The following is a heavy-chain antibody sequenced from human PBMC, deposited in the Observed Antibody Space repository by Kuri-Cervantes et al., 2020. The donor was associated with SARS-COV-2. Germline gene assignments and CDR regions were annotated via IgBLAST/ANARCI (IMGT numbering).Heavy chain of an antibody. V-gene: IGHV3-7*01. Sequence: GGSLRLSCAASGFTFSSYWMSWVRQAPGEGLEWVANIKQDGSEKYYVDSVKGRFTISRDNAKNSLYLQMNSLRAEDTAVYYCARGLSRKPFDYWGQGTLVTVSS. CDR3: ARGLSRKPFDY. CDR1: GFTFSSYW. CDR2: IKQDGSEK. J-gene: IGHJ4*02.